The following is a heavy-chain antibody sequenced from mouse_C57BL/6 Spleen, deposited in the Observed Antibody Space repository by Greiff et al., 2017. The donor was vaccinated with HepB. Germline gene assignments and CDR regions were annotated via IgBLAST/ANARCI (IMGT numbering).Heavy chain of an antibody. J-gene: IGHJ1*03. D-gene: IGHD1-1*01. CDR2: INPSTGGT. V-gene: IGHV1-42*01. Sequence: EVQLQQSGPELVKPGASVKISCKASGYSFTGYYMNWVKQSPEKSLEWIGEINPSTGGTTYNQKFKAKATLTVDKSSSTAYMQLKSLTSEDSAVYYCAQGGVSYNWYFDVWGTGTTVTVS. CDR3: AQGGVSYNWYFDV. CDR1: GYSFTGYY.